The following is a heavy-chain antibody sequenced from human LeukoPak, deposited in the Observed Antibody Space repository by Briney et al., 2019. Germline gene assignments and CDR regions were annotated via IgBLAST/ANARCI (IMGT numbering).Heavy chain of an antibody. CDR1: GFTFSSYG. CDR3: AKDGGRSFYYMDV. CDR2: ISGSGGST. D-gene: IGHD3-16*01. J-gene: IGHJ6*03. V-gene: IGHV3-23*01. Sequence: GGSLRLSCAASGFTFSSYGMSWVRQAPGKGLEWVSAISGSGGSTYYADSGKGRFTISRDNPKNTLYLQMNSLRAEDTAVYYCAKDGGRSFYYMDVWGKGTTVTISS.